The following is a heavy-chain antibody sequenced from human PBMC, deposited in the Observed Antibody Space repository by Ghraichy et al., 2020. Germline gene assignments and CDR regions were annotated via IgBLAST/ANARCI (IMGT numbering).Heavy chain of an antibody. CDR3: ARGVSFYNNYVESGGFDC. V-gene: IGHV3-74*01. D-gene: IGHD4-11*01. CDR1: GFTFSTYW. Sequence: GESLNISCAASGFTFSTYWMHWVRQTPGKGLVWVSRTNSDGSTTSYADSVKGRFTISRDNAKNTLYLQMNSLRAEDTAVYYCARGVSFYNNYVESGGFDCWGQGTLVTVSS. CDR2: TNSDGSTT. J-gene: IGHJ4*02.